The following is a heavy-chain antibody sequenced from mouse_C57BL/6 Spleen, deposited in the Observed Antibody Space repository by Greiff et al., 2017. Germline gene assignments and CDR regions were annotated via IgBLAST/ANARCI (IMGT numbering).Heavy chain of an antibody. CDR2: IYPGSGST. J-gene: IGHJ4*01. CDR3: ANIYYGNHYYAMDY. V-gene: IGHV1-55*01. Sequence: VQLQQPGAELVKPGASVKMSCKASGYTFTSYWITWVKQRPGQGLEWIGDIYPGSGSTNYNEEFKSKATLTVDTSSSTAYMQLSSLTSEDSAVYYCANIYYGNHYYAMDYWGQGTSVTVSS. D-gene: IGHD2-1*01. CDR1: GYTFTSYW.